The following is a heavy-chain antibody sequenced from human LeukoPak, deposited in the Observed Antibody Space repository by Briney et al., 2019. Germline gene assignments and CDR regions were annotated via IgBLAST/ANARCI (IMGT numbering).Heavy chain of an antibody. CDR3: ARRERGGDASVGPFDY. J-gene: IGHJ4*02. D-gene: IGHD2-21*02. Sequence: GESLKISCKGSGYSFTSYWIGWVRQMPGKGLEWMGIIYPGDSDTRYSPSFQGQVTISADKSISTAYLQWSSLKASDTAMYYCARRERGGDASVGPFDYWGQGTLVTVSS. CDR2: IYPGDSDT. V-gene: IGHV5-51*01. CDR1: GYSFTSYW.